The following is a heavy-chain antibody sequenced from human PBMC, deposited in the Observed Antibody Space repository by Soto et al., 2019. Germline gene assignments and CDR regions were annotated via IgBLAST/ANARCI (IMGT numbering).Heavy chain of an antibody. V-gene: IGHV3-15*01. CDR1: GFTFSNAW. J-gene: IGHJ4*02. CDR3: TTEWGGSCFDY. Sequence: GGSLRLSCAASGFTFSNAWMSWVRQAPGKGLEWVGRIKSKTDGGTTDYAAPVKGRFTISRDDSKNTLYLQMNSLKTEDTAVYYGTTEWGGSCFDYWGQGTLVTVSS. CDR2: IKSKTDGGTT. D-gene: IGHD2-15*01.